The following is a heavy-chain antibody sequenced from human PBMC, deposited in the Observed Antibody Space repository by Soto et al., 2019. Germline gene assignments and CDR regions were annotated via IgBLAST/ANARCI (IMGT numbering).Heavy chain of an antibody. V-gene: IGHV1-69*02. CDR2: IIPILGIA. Sequence: QVQLVQSGAEVKKPGSSVKVSCKASGGTFSSYTISWVRQAPGQGLEWMGRIIPILGIANYAQKFQGRVTXXAXKXXSTDYMELRSLRSEDTAVYYCASGAHDYGDYAVDYWGQGTLVTVSS. D-gene: IGHD4-17*01. CDR3: ASGAHDYGDYAVDY. J-gene: IGHJ4*02. CDR1: GGTFSSYT.